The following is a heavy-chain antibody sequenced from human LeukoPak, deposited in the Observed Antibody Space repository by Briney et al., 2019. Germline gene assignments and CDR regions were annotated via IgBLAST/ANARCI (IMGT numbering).Heavy chain of an antibody. V-gene: IGHV5-51*01. CDR3: ARQKAGDAFDF. Sequence: GESLKISCKGSGYSFTNYWIAWVRQMPEKGLEWLWIIYPGDSGIRYSPSFQGRVTISPDKPTTTAHLQGSSLKVSDTAMYYCARQKAGDAFDFWGQGTMVTVSS. CDR1: GYSFTNYW. J-gene: IGHJ3*01. CDR2: IYPGDSGI. D-gene: IGHD6-19*01.